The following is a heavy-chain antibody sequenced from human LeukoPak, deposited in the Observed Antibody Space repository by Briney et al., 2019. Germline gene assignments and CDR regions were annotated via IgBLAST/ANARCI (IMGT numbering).Heavy chain of an antibody. Sequence: PSQTLSLTCIVSGGSISSGSYYWSWIRQPAGKGLEWIGRIYTSGSTNYKPSLKSRVTISVDTSKNQFSLKLSSVTAADTAVYYCASSYGDAYFDYWGQGTLVTVSS. CDR2: IYTSGST. D-gene: IGHD4-17*01. J-gene: IGHJ4*02. CDR3: ASSYGDAYFDY. CDR1: GGSISSGSYY. V-gene: IGHV4-61*02.